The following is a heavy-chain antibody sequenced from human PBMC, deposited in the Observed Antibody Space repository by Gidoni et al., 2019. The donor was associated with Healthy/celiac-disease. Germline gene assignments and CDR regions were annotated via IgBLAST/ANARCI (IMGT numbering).Heavy chain of an antibody. D-gene: IGHD3-16*02. Sequence: QVQLVQSGAAVKKPGSSVKVSCKASGRTFSSYAISWVRQAPGQGLDWMGGILPIFGRANYAKKVQGRVTITADESTSTAYMELSSLRSEDTAVYYCARGLGELSFSDWFDPWGQGTLVTVSS. CDR2: ILPIFGRA. CDR3: ARGLGELSFSDWFDP. J-gene: IGHJ5*02. CDR1: GRTFSSYA. V-gene: IGHV1-69*01.